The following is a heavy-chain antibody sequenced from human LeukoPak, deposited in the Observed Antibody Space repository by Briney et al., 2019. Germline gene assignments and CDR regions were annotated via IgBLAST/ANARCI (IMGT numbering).Heavy chain of an antibody. J-gene: IGHJ4*02. D-gene: IGHD1-1*01. CDR2: INPNSGGT. V-gene: IGHV1-2*02. CDR3: ARVGPGNWKIDY. CDR1: GYTFTGYY. Sequence: AASVKVSCKASGYTFTGYYMHWVRQAPGQGIEWMGWINPNSGGTNYAQKFQGRVTMTRDTSISTAYMELSRLRSDDTAVYYCARVGPGNWKIDYWGQGTLATVSS.